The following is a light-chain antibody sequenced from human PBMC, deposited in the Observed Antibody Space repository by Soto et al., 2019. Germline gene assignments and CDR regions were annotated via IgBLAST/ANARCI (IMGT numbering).Light chain of an antibody. CDR3: QSYDSSLSGSV. CDR1: SSNVGAGYD. V-gene: IGLV1-40*01. J-gene: IGLJ3*02. Sequence: QSVLTQPPSVSGAPGQRVTIFCTGSSSNVGAGYDVHWYQQLPGTAPKLLIYGNSNRPSGVPDRISGSKSGTSASLAITGLQAEDEADYYCQSYDSSLSGSVFGRGTKLTVL. CDR2: GNS.